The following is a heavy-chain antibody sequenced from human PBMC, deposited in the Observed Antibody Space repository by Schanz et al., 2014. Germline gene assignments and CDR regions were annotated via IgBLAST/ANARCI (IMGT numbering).Heavy chain of an antibody. CDR2: IIPITGIT. V-gene: IGHV1-69*08. CDR3: VRDAYLQIRGTVFDS. Sequence: QVQLVQSGAEVKKPGSSVKVSCKASGDTFRSYTINWVRHAPGQGLEWMGRIIPITGITNYAQKLQGRVTFTADKSTSTAFLEVNSLRSEDTAVYYCVRDAYLQIRGTVFDSWGPGNLVTVSS. CDR1: GDTFRSYT. J-gene: IGHJ4*02. D-gene: IGHD1-1*01.